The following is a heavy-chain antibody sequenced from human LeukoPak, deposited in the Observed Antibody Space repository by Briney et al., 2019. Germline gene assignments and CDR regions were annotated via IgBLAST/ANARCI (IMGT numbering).Heavy chain of an antibody. D-gene: IGHD3-22*01. CDR2: INPNSGGT. J-gene: IGHJ4*02. Sequence: ASVKVSCKASGYTFTGYYMHWVRQAPGQGRKWMGWINPNSGGTNYPQKFQGRVTMSRDTSISTAYMELSRMRSDDTAVYYCARSHQTYYYASSGYPDYWGQGTLVAVSS. V-gene: IGHV1-2*02. CDR3: ARSHQTYYYASSGYPDY. CDR1: GYTFTGYY.